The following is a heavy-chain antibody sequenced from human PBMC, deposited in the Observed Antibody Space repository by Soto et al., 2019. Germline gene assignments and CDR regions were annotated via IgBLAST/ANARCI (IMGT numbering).Heavy chain of an antibody. CDR3: ARDSYYYDSSGLYFDY. J-gene: IGHJ4*02. D-gene: IGHD3-22*01. Sequence: PGGSLRLSCAASGFSFSSYWMSWVRQAPGKGLEWVANIKQDGSEKYYVDSAKGRFTISRDNAKNSLYLQMNSLRAEDTAVYYCARDSYYYDSSGLYFDYWGQGTLVTVSS. CDR2: IKQDGSEK. CDR1: GFSFSSYW. V-gene: IGHV3-7*03.